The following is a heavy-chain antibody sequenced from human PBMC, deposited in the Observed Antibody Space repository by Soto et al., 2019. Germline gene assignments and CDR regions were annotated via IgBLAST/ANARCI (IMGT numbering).Heavy chain of an antibody. Sequence: QVQLVESGGGLVKPGGSLRLSCAASGFTFTDYSMTWIRQAPGKGLEWISHISSSGTTVYYADSVRGRFTVSRDNAQNSLHLQMNSLRAEDTAIYFCASVPPGDYYGMDVWGHGTTVTVSS. CDR1: GFTFTDYS. CDR3: ASVPPGDYYGMDV. D-gene: IGHD1-26*01. V-gene: IGHV3-11*01. J-gene: IGHJ6*02. CDR2: ISSSGTTV.